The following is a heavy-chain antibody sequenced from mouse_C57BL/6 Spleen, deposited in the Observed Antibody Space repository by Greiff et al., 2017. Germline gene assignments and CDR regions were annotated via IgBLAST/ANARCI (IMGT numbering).Heavy chain of an antibody. CDR3: ARGGITTVVAPYYYAMDY. Sequence: QVQLQQSGPGLVQPSQSLSITCTVSGFSLTSYGVHWVRQSPGKGLEWLGVIWSGGSTDYNAAFISRLSISKDNSKSQVFFKMNSLQADDTAIYYCARGGITTVVAPYYYAMDYWGQGTSVTVSS. D-gene: IGHD1-1*01. CDR2: IWSGGST. J-gene: IGHJ4*01. V-gene: IGHV2-2*01. CDR1: GFSLTSYG.